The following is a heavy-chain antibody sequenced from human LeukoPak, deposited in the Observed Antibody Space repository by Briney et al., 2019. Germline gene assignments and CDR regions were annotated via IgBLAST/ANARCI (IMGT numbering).Heavy chain of an antibody. D-gene: IGHD3-22*01. CDR1: GFTFSSYG. CDR2: IWYDGSNK. V-gene: IGHV3-33*01. J-gene: IGHJ4*02. Sequence: PGGSLRLSCAAFGFTFSSYGMHWVRQAPGKGLEWVAVIWYDGSNKYYADSVKGRFTISRDNSKNTLYLQMNSLRAEDTAVYYCARGPDYYDSSGYTYWGQGTLVTVSS. CDR3: ARGPDYYDSSGYTY.